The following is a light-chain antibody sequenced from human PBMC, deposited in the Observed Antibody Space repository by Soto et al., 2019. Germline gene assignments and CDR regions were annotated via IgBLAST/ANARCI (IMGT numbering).Light chain of an antibody. CDR1: QSILHSNGYNS. CDR3: MQALQTPLT. J-gene: IGKJ4*01. V-gene: IGKV2-28*01. CDR2: LGS. Sequence: DIVMTQSPLSLPVTPGEPASISCRSSQSILHSNGYNSLDWYLQKPGQSPQLLIYLGSNRASGVPDRFSGSGSGTDFTLKISRVEAEDVGVYYCMQALQTPLTFGGGTKVEIK.